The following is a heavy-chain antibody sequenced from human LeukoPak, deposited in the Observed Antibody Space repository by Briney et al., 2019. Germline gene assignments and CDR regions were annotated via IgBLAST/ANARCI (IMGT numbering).Heavy chain of an antibody. J-gene: IGHJ4*02. CDR1: GYTFTGYY. D-gene: IGHD6-19*01. CDR2: INPNSGGT. CDR3: ARDLGQWLVESH. Sequence: ASVKVSCKASGYTFTGYYMHWVRQAPGQGLEWMGWINPNSGGTNYAQEFQGRVTMTRDTSISTAYMELSRLRSDDTAVYYCARDLGQWLVESHWGQGTLVTVSS. V-gene: IGHV1-2*02.